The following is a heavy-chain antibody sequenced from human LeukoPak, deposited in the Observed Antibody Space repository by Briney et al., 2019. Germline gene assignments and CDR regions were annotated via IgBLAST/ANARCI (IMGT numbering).Heavy chain of an antibody. J-gene: IGHJ6*03. D-gene: IGHD1-26*01. CDR2: ITSGSSYI. CDR1: GFTFSSYN. CDR3: ARDPYSGSYGDYYYYMDV. V-gene: IGHV3-21*01. Sequence: PGGSLRLSCAASGFTFSSYNMNWVRQAPGQGLEWVSSITSGSSYIYYADSVKGRFTISRDNAKSSLYLQMNSLRAEDTAVYYCARDPYSGSYGDYYYYMDVWGQGTTVTISS.